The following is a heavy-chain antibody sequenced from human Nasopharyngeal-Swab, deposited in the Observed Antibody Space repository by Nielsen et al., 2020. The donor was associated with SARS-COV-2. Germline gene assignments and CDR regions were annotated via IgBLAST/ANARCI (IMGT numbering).Heavy chain of an antibody. CDR2: MNPNSGNA. V-gene: IGHV1-8*02. CDR3: ARSSPAFGY. D-gene: IGHD2-2*01. Sequence: ASVKVSCRASGYTFTSYYMHWVRQAPGQRLEWMGWMNPNSGNAGYAQKFQGRVTMTRDTSISTAYMELSSLTSEDTAVYYCARSSPAFGYWGQGTLVTVSS. J-gene: IGHJ4*02. CDR1: GYTFTSYY.